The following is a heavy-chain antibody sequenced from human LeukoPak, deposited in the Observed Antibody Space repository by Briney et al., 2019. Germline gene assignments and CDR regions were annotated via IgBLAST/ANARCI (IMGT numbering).Heavy chain of an antibody. CDR3: ARRGRITMVRGARGSAFDI. Sequence: GESLKISCKGSGYSFTSYWIGWGRQMPGKGLEWMGIIYPGDSDTRYSPSFQGQVTISADKSISTAYLQWSSLKASDTAMYYCARRGRITMVRGARGSAFDIWGQGTMVTVSS. J-gene: IGHJ3*02. CDR2: IYPGDSDT. V-gene: IGHV5-51*01. D-gene: IGHD3-10*01. CDR1: GYSFTSYW.